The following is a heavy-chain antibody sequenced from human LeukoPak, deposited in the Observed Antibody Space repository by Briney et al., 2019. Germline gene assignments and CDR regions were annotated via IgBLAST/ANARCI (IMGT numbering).Heavy chain of an antibody. D-gene: IGHD3-22*01. V-gene: IGHV1-2*02. CDR3: VPADYYAYYLAY. J-gene: IGHJ4*02. CDR2: INLNSGGT. CDR1: GYTFTVYN. Sequence: ASVKVSCKASGYTFTVYNMHWMRQAPGQGLEWMGWINLNSGGTNYAQNFQGRVTMTRDTSISTAYMELSRLRSDDTAVYYCVPADYYAYYLAYWGQGTLITVSS.